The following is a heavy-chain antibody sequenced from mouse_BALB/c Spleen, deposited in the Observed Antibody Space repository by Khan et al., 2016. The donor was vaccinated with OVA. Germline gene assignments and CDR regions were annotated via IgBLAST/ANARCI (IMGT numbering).Heavy chain of an antibody. J-gene: IGHJ3*01. CDR2: IYPGSGST. CDR3: ARSYDGAWFAY. V-gene: IGHV1-77*01. CDR1: GYTFTDYV. D-gene: IGHD1-1*01. Sequence: QVQLQQSRPELVKPGASVKMSCKVSGYTFTDYVISWVKQRTGQGLEWIGEIYPGSGSTYYNEKFKGKATLTADKSSNTVNMQVSSLTSEDSAVFFCARSYDGAWFAYWGRGTLVTVSA.